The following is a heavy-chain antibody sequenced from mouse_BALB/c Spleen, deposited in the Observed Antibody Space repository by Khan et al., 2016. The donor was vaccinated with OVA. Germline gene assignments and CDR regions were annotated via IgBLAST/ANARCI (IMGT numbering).Heavy chain of an antibody. V-gene: IGHV2-3*01. J-gene: IGHJ4*01. CDR1: GFSLTSYG. Sequence: QVQLKQSGPGLVAPSQSLSITCTVSGFSLTSYGVSWVRQPPGKGLEWLGVIWGDGNTNFHSALRSRLSISKDNSKSQVILKLNSLQNDDTATYYCAKDREYYAVDYWGQGTSVTVSS. CDR2: IWGDGNT. CDR3: AKDREYYAVDY.